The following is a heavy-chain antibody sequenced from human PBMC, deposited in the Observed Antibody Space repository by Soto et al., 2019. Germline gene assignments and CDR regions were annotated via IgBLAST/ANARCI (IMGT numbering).Heavy chain of an antibody. V-gene: IGHV4-59*01. Sequence: TSETLSLTCNVSGGAITGYYWTWIRQPPGKGLEWIGYVYFSGSTNYNHSLKSRVTISVDMSKKQFSLWLTSVTSADTAVYYCSIERGAVASTEDACEIWGQGTMVTVAS. CDR1: GGAITGYY. J-gene: IGHJ3*02. CDR2: VYFSGST. D-gene: IGHD6-19*01. CDR3: SIERGAVASTEDACEI.